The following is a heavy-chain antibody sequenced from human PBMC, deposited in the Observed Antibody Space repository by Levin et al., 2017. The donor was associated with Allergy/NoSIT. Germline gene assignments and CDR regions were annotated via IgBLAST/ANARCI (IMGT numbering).Heavy chain of an antibody. CDR2: INHSGST. V-gene: IGHV4-34*01. Sequence: PSETLSLTCAVYGGSFSGYYWSWIRQPPGKGLEWIGEINHSGSTNYNPSLKSRVTISVDTSKNQFSLKLSSVTAADTAVYYCARVFRIVGERPPTNAFDIWGQGTMVTVSS. J-gene: IGHJ3*02. CDR1: GGSFSGYY. CDR3: ARVFRIVGERPPTNAFDI. D-gene: IGHD3-22*01.